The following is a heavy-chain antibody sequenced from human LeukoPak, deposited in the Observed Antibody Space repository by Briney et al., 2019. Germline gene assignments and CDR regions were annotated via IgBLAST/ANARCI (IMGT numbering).Heavy chain of an antibody. Sequence: SGGSLRLSCAASGFTFRNYAMNWVRQAPGKGLEWFAGIGGGDDIEYADSVKGRFTGSRDDSKNTLYLQMSRLRIEDTAVYYCTKDATPFNSIWDYFDSWGQGTLVTVSA. V-gene: IGHV3-23*01. D-gene: IGHD7-27*01. CDR1: GFTFRNYA. CDR3: TKDATPFNSIWDYFDS. J-gene: IGHJ4*02. CDR2: IGGGDDI.